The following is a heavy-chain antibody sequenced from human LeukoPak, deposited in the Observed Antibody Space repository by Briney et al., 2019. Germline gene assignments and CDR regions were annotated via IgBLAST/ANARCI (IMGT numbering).Heavy chain of an antibody. V-gene: IGHV3-30*18. CDR2: ISFDGSNK. D-gene: IGHD5-12*01. CDR3: AKDLIEGYSGYGHFDY. Sequence: PGGSLRLSCAASGFAFSHFDMHWVRQAPGKGLQWVAGISFDGSNKYYRDSVRGRFTISRDNSRKMLYLQMNSLRAEDTAVYYCAKDLIEGYSGYGHFDYWGQGTLVTVSS. CDR1: GFAFSHFD. J-gene: IGHJ4*02.